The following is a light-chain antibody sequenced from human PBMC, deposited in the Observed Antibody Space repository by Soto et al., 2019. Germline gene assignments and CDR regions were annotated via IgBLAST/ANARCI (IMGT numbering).Light chain of an antibody. V-gene: IGLV1-47*01. CDR1: TSNILRNY. CDR3: ASRDESLSGYV. J-gene: IGLJ1*01. CDR2: MND. Sequence: QSVLTQPPSASGNPGQRLTISCSGSTSNILRNYVYWYRQLPGTAPRLLISMNDQRPSGVPDRFSGSKSGTSASLAISGLRSEDEADYYCASRDESLSGYVFGTGTKLTVL.